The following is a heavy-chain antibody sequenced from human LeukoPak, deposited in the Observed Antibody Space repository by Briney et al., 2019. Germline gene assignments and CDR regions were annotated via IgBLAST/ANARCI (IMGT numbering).Heavy chain of an antibody. CDR1: GGSISSGGYS. Sequence: SETLSLTCAVSGGSISSGGYSWSWIRQPPGKGLEWIGYIYHSGSTYYNPSLKSRVTISVDRSKNQFPLKLSSVTAADTAVYYCARGGGMITFGGVIDNAFDYWGQGTLVTVSS. CDR3: ARGGGMITFGGVIDNAFDY. J-gene: IGHJ4*02. D-gene: IGHD3-16*02. CDR2: IYHSGST. V-gene: IGHV4-30-2*01.